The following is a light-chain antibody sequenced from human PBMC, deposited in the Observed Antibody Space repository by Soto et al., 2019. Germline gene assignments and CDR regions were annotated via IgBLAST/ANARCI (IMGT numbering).Light chain of an antibody. CDR1: QSVSSD. Sequence: ETVMTQSPATLSASPGERATLSCRASQSVSSDLAWYQQKPGQAPRLLIFGASTRATSIPARFTGSRSGTEFTLTISSLQSEDFEIYYCQQYNTWPRTFGQGTKVESK. J-gene: IGKJ1*01. CDR2: GAS. V-gene: IGKV3-15*01. CDR3: QQYNTWPRT.